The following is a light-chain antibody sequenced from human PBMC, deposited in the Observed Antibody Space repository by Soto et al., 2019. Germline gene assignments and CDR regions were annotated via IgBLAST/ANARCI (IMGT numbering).Light chain of an antibody. J-gene: IGKJ5*01. CDR2: ATS. CDR3: QQSYSTPI. Sequence: IELGKCVALLGRCVSEIITFTFRASQSISSYLNWYQQKPGKAPKLLIYATSSLQSGVPSKFSGSRSGTDFALAIRSLQPADFATYYCQQSYSTPIFGQGTRLEIK. CDR1: QSISSY. V-gene: IGKV1-39*01.